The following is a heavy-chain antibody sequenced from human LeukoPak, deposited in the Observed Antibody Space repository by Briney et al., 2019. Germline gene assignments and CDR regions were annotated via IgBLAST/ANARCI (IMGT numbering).Heavy chain of an antibody. CDR2: INPNSGDT. CDR1: GYTFTDYY. D-gene: IGHD1-7*01. CDR3: ARAPGITGTSYLSYYSDY. Sequence: ASVKVSCKASGYTFTDYYMNWVRQAPGQGLEWMGWINPNSGDTNYARKFQGRVTMTRDTSISTAYMELSSLRSDDTAVYYCARAPGITGTSYLSYYSDYWGQGTLVTVSS. J-gene: IGHJ4*02. V-gene: IGHV1-2*02.